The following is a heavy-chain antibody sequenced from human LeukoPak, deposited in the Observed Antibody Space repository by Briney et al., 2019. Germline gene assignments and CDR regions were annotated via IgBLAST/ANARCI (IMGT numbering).Heavy chain of an antibody. J-gene: IGHJ4*02. CDR3: ATHPAWGSFDD. V-gene: IGHV3-23*01. D-gene: IGHD3-16*01. Sequence: DSVKGRFTISRDNSKNTLYLQMNSLRAEDTALYYCATHPAWGSFDDWGQGTLVTVSS.